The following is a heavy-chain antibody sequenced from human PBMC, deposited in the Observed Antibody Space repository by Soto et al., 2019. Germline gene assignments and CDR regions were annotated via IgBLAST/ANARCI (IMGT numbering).Heavy chain of an antibody. CDR1: GGSISSSSYY. V-gene: IGHV4-39*01. CDR3: ARGGGYSGYVDY. CDR2: INQSGST. D-gene: IGHD1-26*01. J-gene: IGHJ4*02. Sequence: PSETLSLTCTVSGGSISSSSYYWGWIRQPPGKGLEWIGEINQSGSTKYRPSLKSRVIISADTSKNQFSLKLSSVTAADTAVYYCARGGGYSGYVDYWGQGTLVTVSS.